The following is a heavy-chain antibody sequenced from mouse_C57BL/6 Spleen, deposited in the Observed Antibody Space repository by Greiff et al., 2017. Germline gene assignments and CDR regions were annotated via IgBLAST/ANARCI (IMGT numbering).Heavy chain of an antibody. D-gene: IGHD1-1*01. J-gene: IGHJ2*01. CDR3: ARPHYYGSSVYFDY. CDR2: ISSGSSTI. V-gene: IGHV5-17*01. CDR1: GFTFSDYG. Sequence: EVKVVESGGGLVKPGGSLKLSCAASGFTFSDYGMHWVRQAPEKGLEWVAYISSGSSTIYYADTVKGRFTISRDNAKNTLFLQMTSLRSEDTAMYYCARPHYYGSSVYFDYWGQGTTLTVSS.